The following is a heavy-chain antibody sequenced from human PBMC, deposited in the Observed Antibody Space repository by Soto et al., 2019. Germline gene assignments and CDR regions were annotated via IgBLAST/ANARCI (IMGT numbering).Heavy chain of an antibody. CDR2: IYPGDSDT. D-gene: IGHD6-13*01. CDR1: GYSFTSYW. V-gene: IGHV5-51*01. J-gene: IGHJ6*02. CDR3: ARHDSSRGLYYGMDV. Sequence: GESLKISCKGSGYSFTSYWIGWVRQMPGKGLEWMGIIYPGDSDTRYSPSFQGQVTISADKSISTAYLQWSSLKASDTAMYYCARHDSSRGLYYGMDVWGQGTTVTVSS.